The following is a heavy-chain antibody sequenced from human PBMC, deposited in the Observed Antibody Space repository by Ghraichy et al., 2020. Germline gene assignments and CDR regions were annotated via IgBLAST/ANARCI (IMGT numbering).Heavy chain of an antibody. V-gene: IGHV3-23*01. Sequence: GGSLRLSCEASGFTFSSYAMSWVRQAPGKGLEWLSAISGSGGTTYYADSVQGRFTISRDNSKNALYLQMNSLRAEDTAVYYCAKGRSSQYYYYGMDVWGQGTPVTVS. J-gene: IGHJ6*02. CDR3: AKGRSSQYYYYGMDV. D-gene: IGHD2-15*01. CDR2: ISGSGGTT. CDR1: GFTFSSYA.